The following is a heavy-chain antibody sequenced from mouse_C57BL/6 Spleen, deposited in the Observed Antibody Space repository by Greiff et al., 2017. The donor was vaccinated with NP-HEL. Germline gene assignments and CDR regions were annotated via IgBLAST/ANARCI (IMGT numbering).Heavy chain of an antibody. Sequence: QVQLQQPGAELVMPGASVKLSCKASGYTFTSYWMHWVKQRPGQGLEWIGEIDPSDSYTNYNQKFKGKSTLTVDKSSSTAYMQLSSLTSEDSAVYYCARRGYSNVRITMAMDYWGQGTSVTVSS. CDR1: GYTFTSYW. CDR2: IDPSDSYT. J-gene: IGHJ4*01. CDR3: ARRGYSNVRITMAMDY. D-gene: IGHD2-5*01. V-gene: IGHV1-69*01.